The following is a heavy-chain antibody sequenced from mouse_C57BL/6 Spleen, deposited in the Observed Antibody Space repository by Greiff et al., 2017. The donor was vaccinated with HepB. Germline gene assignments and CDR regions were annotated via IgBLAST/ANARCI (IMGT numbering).Heavy chain of an antibody. CDR2: ISNLAYSI. CDR1: GFTFSDYG. J-gene: IGHJ1*03. Sequence: EVKLVESGGGLVQPGGSLKLSCAASGFTFSDYGMAWVRQAPRKGPEWVAFISNLAYSIYYADTVTGRFTISRENAKNTQYLEMSNLRSEDTAMYYYARRHWATVVDWYFDVWGTGTTVTVSS. D-gene: IGHD1-1*01. CDR3: ARRHWATVVDWYFDV. V-gene: IGHV5-15*04.